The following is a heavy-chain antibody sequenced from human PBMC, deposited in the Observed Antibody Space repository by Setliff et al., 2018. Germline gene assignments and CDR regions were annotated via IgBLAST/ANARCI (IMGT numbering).Heavy chain of an antibody. Sequence: PGGSLRLSCVASGFIFNNAWLSWVRQPPGKGLEWISLLYDDGSEFYADSVKGRFTISRDNSKNMLYLQMSSLRPEDSAVYYCARDPGGGHPSYYGMDVWGQGTTVTVSS. CDR3: ARDPGGGHPSYYGMDV. CDR2: LYDDGSE. CDR1: GFIFNNAW. D-gene: IGHD2-15*01. J-gene: IGHJ6*02. V-gene: IGHV3-66*01.